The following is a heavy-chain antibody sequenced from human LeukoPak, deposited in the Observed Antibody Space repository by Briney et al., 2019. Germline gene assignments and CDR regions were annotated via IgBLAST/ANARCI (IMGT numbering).Heavy chain of an antibody. CDR3: ARDGNGHFDSNGSFEY. CDR1: GGSVSSGGYY. Sequence: PSETLSLTCTVSGGSVSSGGYYWSWIRQPPGKGLEWIGYIYYSGSTNYNPSLKSRVTISVDTSKNQFSLKLSSVTAADTAVYYCARDGNGHFDSNGSFEYWGQGTLVTVSS. CDR2: IYYSGST. J-gene: IGHJ4*02. V-gene: IGHV4-61*08. D-gene: IGHD3-22*01.